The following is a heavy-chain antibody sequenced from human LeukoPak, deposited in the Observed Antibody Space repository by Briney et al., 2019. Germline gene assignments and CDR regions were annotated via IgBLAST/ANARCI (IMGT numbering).Heavy chain of an antibody. D-gene: IGHD5-18*01. J-gene: IGHJ3*02. Sequence: ASVKVSCKASGGTFSSYAISWVRRATGQGLEWMGWMNPNSGNTGYAQKFQGRVTITRNTSISTAYMELSSLRSEDTAVYYCARSGYSYGDAFDIWGQGTMVTVSS. CDR1: GGTFSSYA. V-gene: IGHV1-8*03. CDR2: MNPNSGNT. CDR3: ARSGYSYGDAFDI.